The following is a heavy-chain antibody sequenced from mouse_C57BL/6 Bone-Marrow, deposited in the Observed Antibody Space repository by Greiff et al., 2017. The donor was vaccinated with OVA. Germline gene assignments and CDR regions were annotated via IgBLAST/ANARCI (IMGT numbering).Heavy chain of an antibody. CDR3: ATGAVTWRTY. Sequence: VQLQQPGAELVMPGASVKLSCKASGYTFTSYWMHWVKQRPGQGLEWIGEIDPSDSYTNYNQKFKGKSTLTVDKSSSTAYMQLSSLTSEDSAVYYCATGAVTWRTYWGQGTLVTVSA. CDR1: GYTFTSYW. D-gene: IGHD3-3*01. J-gene: IGHJ3*01. CDR2: IDPSDSYT. V-gene: IGHV1-69*01.